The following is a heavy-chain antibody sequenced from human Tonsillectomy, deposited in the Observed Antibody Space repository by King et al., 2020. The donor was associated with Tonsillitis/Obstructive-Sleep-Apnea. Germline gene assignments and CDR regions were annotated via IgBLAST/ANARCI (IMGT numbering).Heavy chain of an antibody. V-gene: IGHV1-69*10. Sequence: QLVQSGAEVKKPGSSVKVSCKASGGTFSSYAISWVRQAPGQGLEWMGGIIPILGIANYAQKFQGRVTITADKSTSTAYMELSSLRSEDTAVYYCANRSGDGDYINPNYFDYWGQGTLVTVSS. J-gene: IGHJ4*02. D-gene: IGHD4-17*01. CDR1: GGTFSSYA. CDR2: IIPILGIA. CDR3: ANRSGDGDYINPNYFDY.